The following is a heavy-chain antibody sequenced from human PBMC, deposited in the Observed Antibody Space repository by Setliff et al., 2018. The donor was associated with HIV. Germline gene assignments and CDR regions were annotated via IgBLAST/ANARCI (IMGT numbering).Heavy chain of an antibody. Sequence: GESLKLSCAASGFTFRNYEMNWVRQAPGKGLEWVSHISSSGGTINYADSVRGRFNISRDNAENSLYLEINNVRVEDTAIYFCARERVESSYYYYGMDVWGQGTTVTVSS. CDR3: ARERVESSYYYYGMDV. V-gene: IGHV3-48*03. CDR2: ISSSGGTI. CDR1: GFTFRNYE. D-gene: IGHD3-10*01. J-gene: IGHJ6*02.